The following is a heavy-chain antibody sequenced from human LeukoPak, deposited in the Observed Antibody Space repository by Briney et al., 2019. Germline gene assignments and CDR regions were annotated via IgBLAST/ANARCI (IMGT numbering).Heavy chain of an antibody. CDR2: IYPGDSDT. CDR1: GYSFTSYW. Sequence: GESLKISCKGSGYSFTSYWIGWVRQVPGKGLEWMGIIYPGDSDTRYSPSFQGQVTISADKSISTAYLQWSSLKASDTAMYYCARQGYYYGSGISPDAFDIWGQGTMVTVSS. V-gene: IGHV5-51*01. CDR3: ARQGYYYGSGISPDAFDI. J-gene: IGHJ3*02. D-gene: IGHD3-10*01.